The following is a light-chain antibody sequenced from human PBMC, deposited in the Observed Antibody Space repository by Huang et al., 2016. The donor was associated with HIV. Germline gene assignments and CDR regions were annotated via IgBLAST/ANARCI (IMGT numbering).Light chain of an antibody. CDR2: GAS. J-gene: IGKJ1*01. V-gene: IGKV3-20*01. CDR3: QQYGSSSWT. Sequence: EIVLTQSPGTLSLSPGERATLSCRASQSVSSSYLAWYQQKPGQAPRLLIYGASSSATSIPDRFSGSGSGTDFTLTISRLGPEDFAVYYCQQYGSSSWTFGQGTKVEIK. CDR1: QSVSSSY.